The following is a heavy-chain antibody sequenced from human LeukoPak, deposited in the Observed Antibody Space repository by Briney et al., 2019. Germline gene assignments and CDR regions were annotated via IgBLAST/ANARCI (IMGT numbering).Heavy chain of an antibody. CDR3: AKALGGSYRYPLDY. J-gene: IGHJ4*02. D-gene: IGHD3-16*02. CDR2: ISRSGSTI. Sequence: GGSLRLSCAASGFTFSDYYMSWIRQAPGKGLEWVSYISRSGSTIYYADSVKGRFTISRDNAKNSLYLQMNSLRAEDTAVYYCAKALGGSYRYPLDYWGQGTLVTVSS. CDR1: GFTFSDYY. V-gene: IGHV3-11*01.